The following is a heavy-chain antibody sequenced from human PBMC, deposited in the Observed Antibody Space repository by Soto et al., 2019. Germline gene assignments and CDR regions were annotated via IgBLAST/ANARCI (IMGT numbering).Heavy chain of an antibody. Sequence: PSETLSLTCNVSGDSITNNDYYWGWIRQSPGTGLEWIASIYFTGTPHSNPSLRSRITISVDTTKNHFSLQLRSVTAADTAIYYCTRHSNTLPGMVDYWGQGTRVTVSS. V-gene: IGHV4-39*01. CDR3: TRHSNTLPGMVDY. D-gene: IGHD2-15*01. J-gene: IGHJ4*02. CDR2: IYFTGTP. CDR1: GDSITNNDYY.